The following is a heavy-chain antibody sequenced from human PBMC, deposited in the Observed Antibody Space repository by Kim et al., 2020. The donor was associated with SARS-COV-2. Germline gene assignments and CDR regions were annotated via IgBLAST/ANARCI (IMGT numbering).Heavy chain of an antibody. J-gene: IGHJ5*02. CDR3: GRVGSGILGP. V-gene: IGHV1-8*01. D-gene: IGHD3-10*01. CDR2: MDPKSGRR. CDR1: GYTFTNFD. Sequence: ASVKVSCKASGYTFTNFDINWALQATGQGPEWMGWMDPKSGRRGSAQKFQGRLTLTRNTAMRTAYMELTGLTAEDTAVYYCGRVGSGILGPCGQGTLVTV.